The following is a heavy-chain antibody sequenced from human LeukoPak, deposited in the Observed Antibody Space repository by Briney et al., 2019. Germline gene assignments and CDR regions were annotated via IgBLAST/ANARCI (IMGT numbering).Heavy chain of an antibody. CDR2: ISSSSSYI. CDR1: GFTFSGYS. CDR3: ARGPGSGSLDY. V-gene: IGHV3-21*01. D-gene: IGHD1-26*01. Sequence: GGSLRLSCAASGFTFSGYSMNWVRQAPGKGLEWVSSISSSSSYIYYADSVKGRFTIPRDNAKNSLYLQMNSLRAEDTAVYYCARGPGSGSLDYWGQGTLVTVSS. J-gene: IGHJ4*02.